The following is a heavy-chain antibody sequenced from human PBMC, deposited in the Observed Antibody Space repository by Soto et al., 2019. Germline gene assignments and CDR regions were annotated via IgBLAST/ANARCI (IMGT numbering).Heavy chain of an antibody. CDR3: ARHGYDSSGYYSLMTVPIDY. CDR1: GGSFSGYY. J-gene: IGHJ4*02. Sequence: PSETLSLTCAVYGGSFSGYYWTWIRQPPGTGLEWIGEINHSGSTYYNPSLKSRVTISVDTSKNQFSLKLSSVTAADTAVYYCARHGYDSSGYYSLMTVPIDYWGQGTLVTVSS. V-gene: IGHV4-34*01. D-gene: IGHD3-22*01. CDR2: INHSGST.